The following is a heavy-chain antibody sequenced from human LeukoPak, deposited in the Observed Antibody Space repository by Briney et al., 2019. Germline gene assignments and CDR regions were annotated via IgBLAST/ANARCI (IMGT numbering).Heavy chain of an antibody. V-gene: IGHV4-39*01. CDR1: GGSISSSSYY. CDR2: IYYSGST. CDR3: ARWGMYFDFWSGNDAFDI. D-gene: IGHD3-3*01. J-gene: IGHJ3*02. Sequence: SETLSLTCTVSGGSISSSSYYWGWIRQPPGKGLEWIGSIYYSGSTYYNPSLKSRVTISVDTSKNQFSLKLSSVTAADTAVYYCARWGMYFDFWSGNDAFDIWGQGTMVTVSS.